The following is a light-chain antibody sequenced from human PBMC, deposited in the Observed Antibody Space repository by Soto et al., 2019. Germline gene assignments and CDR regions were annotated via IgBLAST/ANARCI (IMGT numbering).Light chain of an antibody. CDR1: QGIITG. J-gene: IGKJ1*01. CDR2: EAS. V-gene: IGKV1-5*03. CDR3: LQCNSYRT. Sequence: DSEMSQSPSTLSASVGDRGTITCPVSQGIITGFAWYQQKQGTAPILLIYEASSLESGVTSRFSGSGSGTEFTLTISRLQPDDFATDYRLQCNSYRTFGQGTKVDI.